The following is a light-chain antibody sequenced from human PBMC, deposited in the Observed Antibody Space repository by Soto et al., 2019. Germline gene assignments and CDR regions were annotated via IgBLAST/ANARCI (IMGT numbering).Light chain of an antibody. CDR3: QQYGSSPRT. J-gene: IGKJ1*01. Sequence: EIVLTQSPGTLSLSPGERATLSCRASQSVSGRYLAWYQQKPGQAPRLLIYGASSRAPGISDRFSGSGSGTDFTLTISRLEPEDFAVYYCQQYGSSPRTFGQGTKVEIK. V-gene: IGKV3-20*01. CDR2: GAS. CDR1: QSVSGRY.